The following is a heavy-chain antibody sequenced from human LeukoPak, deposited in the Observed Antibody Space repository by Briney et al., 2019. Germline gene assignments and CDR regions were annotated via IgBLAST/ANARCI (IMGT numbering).Heavy chain of an antibody. Sequence: SVKVSCKXSGGTFSSYAISWVRQAPGQGLEWMGGIIPIFGTANYAQKFQGRVTITTDESTSTAYMELSSLRSEDTAVYYCARGDYYDSPRRAFDIWGQGTMVTVSS. CDR1: GGTFSSYA. CDR3: ARGDYYDSPRRAFDI. CDR2: IIPIFGTA. J-gene: IGHJ3*02. V-gene: IGHV1-69*05. D-gene: IGHD3-22*01.